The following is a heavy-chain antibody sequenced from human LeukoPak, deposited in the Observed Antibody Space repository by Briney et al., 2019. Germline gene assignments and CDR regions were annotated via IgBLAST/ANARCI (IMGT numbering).Heavy chain of an antibody. V-gene: IGHV3-21*01. CDR2: ISSSSSYI. J-gene: IGHJ5*02. Sequence: GGSLRLSCAASGFTFSSYSMNWVRQAPGKGLEWVSSISSSSSYIYYADSVKGRFTISRDNAKNSLYLQMNSLRAEDTAVYYCAKESSGWYSYQEYWFDPWGQGTLVTVSS. CDR1: GFTFSSYS. CDR3: AKESSGWYSYQEYWFDP. D-gene: IGHD6-19*01.